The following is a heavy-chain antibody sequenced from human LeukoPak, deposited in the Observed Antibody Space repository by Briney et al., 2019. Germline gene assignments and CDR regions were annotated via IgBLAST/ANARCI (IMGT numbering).Heavy chain of an antibody. CDR1: GGSIGSYY. J-gene: IGHJ4*02. V-gene: IGHV4-59*01. Sequence: PSETLSLTCTVSGGSIGSYYWSWIRQPPGKGLEWIGYVYYSGSTNYNPSLKSRVTISVDTSKNQFSLKLSSVTAADTAVYYCARGIAAPGGFYFDYWGQGTLVTVSS. CDR3: ARGIAAPGGFYFDY. CDR2: VYYSGST. D-gene: IGHD6-13*01.